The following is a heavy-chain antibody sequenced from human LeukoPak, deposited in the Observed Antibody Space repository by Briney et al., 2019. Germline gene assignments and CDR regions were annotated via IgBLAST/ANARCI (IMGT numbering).Heavy chain of an antibody. CDR1: GGSISSYY. Sequence: PSETLSLTCTVSGGSISSYYWSWIRQPPGKGLEWIGYIYYSGSTNYNPSLKSRVTISVDTSKNQFSLKLSSVTAADTAVYYCARDTGMSAAADYWGQGTLVTVSS. V-gene: IGHV4-59*01. J-gene: IGHJ4*02. CDR2: IYYSGST. D-gene: IGHD6-13*01. CDR3: ARDTGMSAAADY.